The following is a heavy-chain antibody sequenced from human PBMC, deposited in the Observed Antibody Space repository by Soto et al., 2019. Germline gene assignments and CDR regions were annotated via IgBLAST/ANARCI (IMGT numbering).Heavy chain of an antibody. CDR2: MSHGGRS. D-gene: IGHD3-10*01. J-gene: IGHJ4*02. V-gene: IGHV4-4*02. Sequence: QVQLQESGPGLVKPSGTLSLKPSGTLSLSCGVSGVSLDRGYCRGLVRQPPGKDLEWLGDMSHGGRSIYNPSLKSRVTICLDKSKNLFSLGLSCMTGADTATYYWARSFGGEAVDSWGQGILVTVSS. CDR1: GVSLDRGYC. CDR3: ARSFGGEAVDS.